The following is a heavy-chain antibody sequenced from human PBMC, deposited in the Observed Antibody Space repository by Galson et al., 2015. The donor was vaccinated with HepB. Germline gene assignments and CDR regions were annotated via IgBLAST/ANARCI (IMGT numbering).Heavy chain of an antibody. J-gene: IGHJ5*02. CDR2: VLRAADGGTT. CDR3: TTWSYH. CDR1: GFTFNNAH. D-gene: IGHD3-10*01. V-gene: IGHV3-15*05. Sequence: SLRLSCAASGFTFNNAHMSWVRQAPGKGLEYIGRVLRAADGGTTDYPAPMKDRFTISRDDSKNMVYLQINSLKAEDTAVYYCTTWSYHWGQGALVTVTS.